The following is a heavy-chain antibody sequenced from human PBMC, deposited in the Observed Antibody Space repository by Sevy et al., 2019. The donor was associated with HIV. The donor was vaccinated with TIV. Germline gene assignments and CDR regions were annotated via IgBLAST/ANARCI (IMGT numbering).Heavy chain of an antibody. CDR3: ARGGGTLRGFDP. CDR1: GGSISSVNW. CDR2: IYHSGNT. J-gene: IGHJ5*02. Sequence: SETLSLTCAVSGGSISSVNWWHWVRQPPGKGLEWIGKIYHSGNTNYNPSLKSRVTTSVDNSKNQFSLNLNSVTAADTAVYYCARGGGTLRGFDPWGQGSLVTVSS. V-gene: IGHV4-4*02. D-gene: IGHD3-16*01.